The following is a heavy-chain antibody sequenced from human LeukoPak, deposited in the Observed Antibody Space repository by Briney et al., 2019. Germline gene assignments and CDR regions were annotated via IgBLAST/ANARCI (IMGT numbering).Heavy chain of an antibody. CDR3: AGDYGGYEGYFDY. Sequence: PGGSLRLSCAASGFTFSSYAMSWVRQAPGKGLEWVLVISGSGGSTYYADSVKGRFTISRDNSKNTLYLQMNSLRAEDTALYYCAGDYGGYEGYFDYWGQGTLVTVSS. D-gene: IGHD4-17*01. V-gene: IGHV3-23*01. J-gene: IGHJ4*02. CDR2: ISGSGGST. CDR1: GFTFSSYA.